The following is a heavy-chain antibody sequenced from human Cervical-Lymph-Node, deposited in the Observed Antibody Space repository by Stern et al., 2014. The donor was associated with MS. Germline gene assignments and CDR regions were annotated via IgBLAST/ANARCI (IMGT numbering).Heavy chain of an antibody. V-gene: IGHV1-46*01. Sequence: VQLVQSGAEVKKPGASVQVSCKASGFTFTNYYVHWVRQAPGQGLEWMGIINRSDDDTGYAQRFQGRLTVTRDTSSSTVYMELTSLRYDDTAVYYCALSAFDFWGQGTLVTVSS. CDR3: ALSAFDF. CDR1: GFTFTNYY. D-gene: IGHD5/OR15-5a*01. J-gene: IGHJ4*02. CDR2: INRSDDDT.